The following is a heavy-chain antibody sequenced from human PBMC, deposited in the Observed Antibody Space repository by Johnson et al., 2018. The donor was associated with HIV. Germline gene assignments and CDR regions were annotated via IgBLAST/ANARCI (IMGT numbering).Heavy chain of an antibody. CDR3: AREAGSSFSFHI. CDR1: GFTVSSNY. D-gene: IGHD6-13*01. V-gene: IGHV3-30*03. J-gene: IGHJ3*02. Sequence: VQVVESGGGLVKPGGSLRLSCAASGFTVSSNYMSWVRQAPGKGLEWVAVISYDGSNKYYADSVKGRFTISRDNSKNTLYLQMNSLRAEDTALYYCAREAGSSFSFHIWGQGTMVTVSS. CDR2: ISYDGSNK.